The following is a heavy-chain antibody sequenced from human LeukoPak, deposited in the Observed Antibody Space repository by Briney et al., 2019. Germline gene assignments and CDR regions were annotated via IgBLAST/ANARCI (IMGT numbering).Heavy chain of an antibody. D-gene: IGHD3-22*01. CDR3: ARPYYYDSRIDP. Sequence: PSETLSLTCTVSGGSISSGDYCWSWIRQRPGKGLEWVAYMYYSGCPYYNASLKSRVTMSADTSKNQLSLKLSSVTAADTAVYYCARPYYYDSRIDPWGQGILVTVSS. CDR1: GGSISSGDYC. CDR2: MYYSGCP. V-gene: IGHV4-30-4*01. J-gene: IGHJ5*02.